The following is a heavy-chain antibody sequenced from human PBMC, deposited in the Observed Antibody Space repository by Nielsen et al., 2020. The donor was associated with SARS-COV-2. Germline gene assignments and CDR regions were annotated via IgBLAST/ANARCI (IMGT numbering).Heavy chain of an antibody. CDR2: SNHSGST. D-gene: IGHD3-16*01. Sequence: SETGSLTCAVYGGSLSGYDGTWIRQPPGKGLEWMGESNHSGSTNYNPSLKSRVTISVDPSKNQFSLKLTSVTAADTAVYSCARAFALLGSFVWSSYSAMDVWGQVPTFPVSS. CDR3: ARAFALLGSFVWSSYSAMDV. CDR1: GGSLSGYD. J-gene: IGHJ6*02. V-gene: IGHV4-34*01.